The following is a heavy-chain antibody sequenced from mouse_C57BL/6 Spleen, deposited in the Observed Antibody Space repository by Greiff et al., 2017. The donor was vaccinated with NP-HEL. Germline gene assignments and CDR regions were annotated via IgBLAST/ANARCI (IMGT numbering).Heavy chain of an antibody. V-gene: IGHV1-50*01. CDR1: GYTFTSYW. D-gene: IGHD1-1*01. Sequence: VQLQQPGAELVKPGASVKLSCKASGYTFTSYWMQWVKQRPGQGLEWIGEIDPSDSYTNYNQKFKGKATLTVDTSSSTAYMQLSSLTSEDSAVYYCASYGSSNDYWGQGTTLTVAS. CDR2: IDPSDSYT. J-gene: IGHJ2*01. CDR3: ASYGSSNDY.